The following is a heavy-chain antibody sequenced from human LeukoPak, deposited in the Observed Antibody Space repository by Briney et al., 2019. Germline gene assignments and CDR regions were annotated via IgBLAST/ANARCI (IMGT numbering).Heavy chain of an antibody. Sequence: APVKVSFKTSGYTFAGYFVHWVRQAPGQGLEWMGWINPNSGGTNYTQNFQGRVTITRDTSITTAYMELSRLTSDDTALYYCARDQGYGSGGYSFDYWGPGTRCTVSS. CDR3: ARDQGYGSGGYSFDY. CDR2: INPNSGGT. D-gene: IGHD3-10*01. J-gene: IGHJ4*02. V-gene: IGHV1-2*02. CDR1: GYTFAGYF.